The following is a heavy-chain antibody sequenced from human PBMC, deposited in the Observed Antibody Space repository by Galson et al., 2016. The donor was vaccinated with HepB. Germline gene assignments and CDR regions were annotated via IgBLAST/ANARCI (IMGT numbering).Heavy chain of an antibody. J-gene: IGHJ6*02. CDR1: GFTFSGYA. Sequence: SLRLSCAASGFTFSGYAMSWVRQAPGKGLEWVSAISGSGGSTYYADSVKGRFTISRDNSKNTLYLQMNSLRAEDTAVYYCAGYYDILTGYANYGMDVWGQGTTVTVSS. CDR3: AGYYDILTGYANYGMDV. V-gene: IGHV3-23*01. D-gene: IGHD3-9*01. CDR2: ISGSGGST.